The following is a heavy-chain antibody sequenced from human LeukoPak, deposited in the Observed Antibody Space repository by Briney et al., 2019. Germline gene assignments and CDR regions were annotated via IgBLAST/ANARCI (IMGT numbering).Heavy chain of an antibody. D-gene: IGHD6-19*01. Sequence: GGSLRLSCAASGFTISSYGMHWVRQAPGKGLEGVAFIHSDGINKYYPDSVKGRFTISRDNSKTTLHLQMNSLRAEDTAVYYCAYSSLSTWGQGTLVTDPS. V-gene: IGHV3-30*02. CDR1: GFTISSYG. CDR3: AYSSLST. CDR2: IHSDGINK. J-gene: IGHJ4*02.